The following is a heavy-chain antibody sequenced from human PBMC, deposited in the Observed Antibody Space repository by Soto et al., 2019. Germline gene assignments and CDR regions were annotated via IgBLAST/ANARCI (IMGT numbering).Heavy chain of an antibody. Sequence: QVQLVQSGAEVKKRGASVKVSCKASGYMFNSYGMSWLRQAPGQGLEWIGWISGYNRKTDLAQKFQGRVTMTTEASTSTVYMELTRLRFDDTALYYCARDETYTAGWYFEHWGQGTLVTVPS. D-gene: IGHD6-19*01. CDR2: ISGYNRKT. CDR1: GYMFNSYG. CDR3: ARDETYTAGWYFEH. V-gene: IGHV1-18*01. J-gene: IGHJ4*02.